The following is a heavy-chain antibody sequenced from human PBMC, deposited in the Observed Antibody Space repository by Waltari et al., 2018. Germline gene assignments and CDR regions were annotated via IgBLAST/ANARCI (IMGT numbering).Heavy chain of an antibody. D-gene: IGHD6-13*01. V-gene: IGHV4-34*01. CDR2: INHSEST. J-gene: IGHJ4*02. Sequence: QVQLQQWGAGLLKPSETLSLTCAVYGGSFRGYYWSWIRQPPGKGLEWIGEINHSESTNYNPSLKSRVTISVDTSKNQFSLKLSSVTAADTAVYYCARASYSSSWSLGYYFDYWGQGTLVTVSS. CDR1: GGSFRGYY. CDR3: ARASYSSSWSLGYYFDY.